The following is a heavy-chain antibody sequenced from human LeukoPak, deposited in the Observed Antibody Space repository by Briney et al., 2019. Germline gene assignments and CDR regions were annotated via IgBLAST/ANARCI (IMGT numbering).Heavy chain of an antibody. J-gene: IGHJ5*02. CDR3: ARVAVTGYNWFDP. Sequence: SSETLSLTCTVSGGSISSYYWSWIRQPAGKGLEWIGRIYSSGSTNYNPSFQSRVTMSLDTSKSQFSLKLTSVTAADTAVYYCARVAVTGYNWFDPWGQGTLVTVSP. CDR2: IYSSGST. D-gene: IGHD2-21*02. V-gene: IGHV4-4*07. CDR1: GGSISSYY.